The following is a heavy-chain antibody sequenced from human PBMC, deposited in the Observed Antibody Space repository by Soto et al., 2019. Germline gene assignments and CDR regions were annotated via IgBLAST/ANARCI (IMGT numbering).Heavy chain of an antibody. D-gene: IGHD2-2*01. CDR2: ISAYNGNT. Sequence: QVPLVQSGAEVKKPAASVQVSCKASGYTFTSYGISWVRQAPGQGLEWMGWISAYNGNTNYAQKPQGRVTMTTDTSTSTAYMELRSLRSDDTAVYYCARVAAGDIVLVQAAMGWFDPWGQGTLVTVSS. CDR3: ARVAAGDIVLVQAAMGWFDP. J-gene: IGHJ5*02. CDR1: GYTFTSYG. V-gene: IGHV1-18*01.